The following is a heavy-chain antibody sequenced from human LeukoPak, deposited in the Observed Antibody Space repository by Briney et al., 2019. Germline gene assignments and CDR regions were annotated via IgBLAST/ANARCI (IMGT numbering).Heavy chain of an antibody. D-gene: IGHD3-10*01. J-gene: IGHJ6*02. CDR3: ATDQRGAGLGFVYGSGSFNGLDV. Sequence: ASVKVSCKVSGYTLTELSMHWVRQAPGKGLEWMGGFDPEDGETIYAQKFQGRVTMTEDTSTDTGYMELSSLRSEDTAVFYCATDQRGAGLGFVYGSGSFNGLDVWGQGTTVTVSS. V-gene: IGHV1-24*01. CDR1: GYTLTELS. CDR2: FDPEDGET.